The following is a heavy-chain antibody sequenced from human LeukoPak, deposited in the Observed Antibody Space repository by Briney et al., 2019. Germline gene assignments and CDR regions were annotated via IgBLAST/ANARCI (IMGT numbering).Heavy chain of an antibody. D-gene: IGHD2-15*01. J-gene: IGHJ6*02. CDR1: GGTFSSYA. V-gene: IGHV1-69*13. CDR2: IIPIFGTA. CDR3: ARYCSGGSCYATGGYYYGMDV. Sequence: SVKVSCKASGGTFSSYAISWVRQAPGQGLEWMGGIIPIFGTANYAQKFQGRVTITADESTSTAYMELSSLSSEDTAVYYCARYCSGGSCYATGGYYYGMDVWGQGTTVTVSS.